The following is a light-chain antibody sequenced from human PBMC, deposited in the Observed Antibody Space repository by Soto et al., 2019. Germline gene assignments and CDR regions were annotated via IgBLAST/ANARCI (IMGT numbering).Light chain of an antibody. CDR2: DVS. CDR3: SSYTSSSSVV. V-gene: IGLV2-14*01. J-gene: IGLJ2*01. Sequence: QSVLTQPASVSGSPGQSFTISCTGTSSDVGGYNYVSWYQQHTGKAPKLMIYDVSNRPSGVSNRFSGSKSGNTASLTISGLQAEDEADYYCSSYTSSSSVVFGGGTKLTVL. CDR1: SSDVGGYNY.